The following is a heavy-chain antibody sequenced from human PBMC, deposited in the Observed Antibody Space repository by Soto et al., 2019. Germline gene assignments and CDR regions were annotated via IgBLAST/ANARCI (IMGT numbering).Heavy chain of an antibody. Sequence: GGSLRLACAASGFTFSSYGMHWVRQAPGKGLEWVAVIWYDGSNKYYADSVKGRFTISRDNSKNTLYLQMNSLRAEDTAVYYCARVMGYSGSYHDAFDIWGQGTMVT. V-gene: IGHV3-33*01. CDR1: GFTFSSYG. J-gene: IGHJ3*02. D-gene: IGHD1-26*01. CDR3: ARVMGYSGSYHDAFDI. CDR2: IWYDGSNK.